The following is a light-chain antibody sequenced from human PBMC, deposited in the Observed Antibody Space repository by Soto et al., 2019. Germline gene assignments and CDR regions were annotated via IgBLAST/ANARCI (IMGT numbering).Light chain of an antibody. V-gene: IGLV1-47*01. CDR2: RNN. CDR3: AAWDDSLSGDVV. J-gene: IGLJ2*01. Sequence: QAVVTQPPSASGTPGQRVTISCSGSSSNIGSNYVYWYQQLPGTAPKLLIYRNNQRPSGVPDRFSGSKSGTSASLAISGLRSEDEAEYYCAAWDDSLSGDVVFGGGTKLTVL. CDR1: SSNIGSNY.